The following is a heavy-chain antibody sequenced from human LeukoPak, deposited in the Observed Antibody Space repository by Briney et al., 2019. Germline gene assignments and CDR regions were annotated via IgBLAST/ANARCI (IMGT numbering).Heavy chain of an antibody. CDR3: ARGSLGNIAAAFDP. CDR2: ISSSSSTI. CDR1: GFTFSSYS. D-gene: IGHD6-13*01. J-gene: IGHJ5*02. V-gene: IGHV3-48*04. Sequence: GGSLRLSCAASGFTFSSYSMNWVRQAPGKGLEWVSYISSSSSTIYYADSVKGRFTISRDNAKNSLYLQMNSLRAEDTAVYYCARGSLGNIAAAFDPWGQGTLVTVSS.